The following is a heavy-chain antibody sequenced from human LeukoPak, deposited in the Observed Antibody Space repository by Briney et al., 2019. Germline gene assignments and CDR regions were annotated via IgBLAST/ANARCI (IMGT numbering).Heavy chain of an antibody. CDR1: GFTFSDYN. V-gene: IGHV3-48*01. D-gene: IGHD3-10*02. CDR3: AELGITMIGGV. CDR2: ITTGGDTI. J-gene: IGHJ6*04. Sequence: GGSLRLSCAASGFTFSDYNMNWVRQAPGKGLEWVAFITTGGDTIYYADSVKGRFTISRDNAKNSLYLQMNSLRAEDTAVYYCAELGITMIGGVWGKGTTVTISS.